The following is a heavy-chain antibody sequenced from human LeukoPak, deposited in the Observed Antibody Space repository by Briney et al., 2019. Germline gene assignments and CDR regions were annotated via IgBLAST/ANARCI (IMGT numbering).Heavy chain of an antibody. V-gene: IGHV3-48*04. CDR1: GFTFSSYG. Sequence: GGTLRLSCAASGFTFSSYGMSWVRQAPGKGLEWVSYISSSGSTIYYADSVKGRFTISRDNAKNSLYLQMNSLRAEDTAVYYCARWSCSSTSCPSDYWGQGTLVTVSS. CDR3: ARWSCSSTSCPSDY. D-gene: IGHD2-2*01. CDR2: ISSSGSTI. J-gene: IGHJ4*02.